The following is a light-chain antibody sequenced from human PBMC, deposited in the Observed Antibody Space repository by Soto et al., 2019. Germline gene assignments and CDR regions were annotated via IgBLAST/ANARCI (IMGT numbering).Light chain of an antibody. CDR1: QSVSGW. CDR3: QQYETFSGA. J-gene: IGKJ1*01. Sequence: DIQMTQSPSTLSASVGDTVTVTCRASQSVSGWLAWYQQKPGEAPKLLIYDASALPRGVPSRFSGSESGTKVTLTLASRQPDDFATYYCQQYETFSGAFGPGNKVEI. V-gene: IGKV1-5*01. CDR2: DAS.